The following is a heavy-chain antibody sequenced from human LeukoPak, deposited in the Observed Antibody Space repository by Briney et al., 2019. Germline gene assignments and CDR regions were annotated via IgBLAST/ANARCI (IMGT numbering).Heavy chain of an antibody. CDR1: GFTFSTYN. V-gene: IGHV3-21*04. D-gene: IGHD3-22*01. CDR2: ITSSSSYI. Sequence: PGGSLRLPCAASGFTFSTYNMNWLGQAPGKGLEWVSSITSSSSYIYYADSVKGRFTISRDNAKNSLYMQMNSLRAEDRAVYYCARGPRITMIVVATGDAFDIWGQGTMVTVSS. CDR3: ARGPRITMIVVATGDAFDI. J-gene: IGHJ3*02.